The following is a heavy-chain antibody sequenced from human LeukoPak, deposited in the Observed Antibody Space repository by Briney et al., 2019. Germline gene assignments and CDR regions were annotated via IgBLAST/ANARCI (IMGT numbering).Heavy chain of an antibody. CDR1: GGTFSSYA. CDR2: IIPIFGTA. CDR3: ARGGLHLPIVGY. D-gene: IGHD2-15*01. V-gene: IGHV1-69*01. J-gene: IGHJ4*02. Sequence: SVKVSCTASGGTFSSYAISWVRQAPGQGLEWMGGIIPIFGTANYAQKFQGRVTITADESTSTAYMELSSLRSEDTAVYYCARGGLHLPIVGYWGQGTLVTVSS.